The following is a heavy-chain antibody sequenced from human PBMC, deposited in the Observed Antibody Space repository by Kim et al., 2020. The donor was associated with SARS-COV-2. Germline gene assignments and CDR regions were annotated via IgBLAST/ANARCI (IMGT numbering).Heavy chain of an antibody. CDR3: SRPLGSFDSNGFLC. CDR2: VFHTGST. Sequence: SETLSLTCTVSGGSISSSSYYWGWIRQPPGKGREWIGSVFHTGSTYYNPSLKSRVTISVDTATNHISLQLSSVIAADTAVFYCSRPLGSFDSNGFLCWG. V-gene: IGHV4-39*02. J-gene: IGHJ1*01. D-gene: IGHD3-22*01. CDR1: GGSISSSSYY.